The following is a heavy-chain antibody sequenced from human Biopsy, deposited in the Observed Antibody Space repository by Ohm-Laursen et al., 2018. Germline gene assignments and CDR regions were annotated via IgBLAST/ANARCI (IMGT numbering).Heavy chain of an antibody. CDR3: ARGPHSGSHSCFDY. CDR1: GGTFINYA. D-gene: IGHD1-26*01. Sequence: VKISCKASGGTFINYAISWVRQAPGQGLEWMGGIIPMFGTANCAQMFQGRVTISADESTSTSYMELSSLTTEDTAIYYCARGPHSGSHSCFDYWGRGTLVTVSS. J-gene: IGHJ4*02. V-gene: IGHV1-69*13. CDR2: IIPMFGTA.